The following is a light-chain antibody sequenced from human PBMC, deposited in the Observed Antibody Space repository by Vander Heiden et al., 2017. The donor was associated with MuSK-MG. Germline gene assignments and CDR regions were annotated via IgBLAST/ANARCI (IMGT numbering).Light chain of an antibody. V-gene: IGKV3-11*01. CDR2: EAS. CDR1: QSIRTN. CDR3: QQRSNWPLT. Sequence: EIVLTQSPATLSLSPGERATLSCRASQSIRTNLAWYQQKPGQAPRLLIYEASNRATGTPARFSGSGSGTDFTLTISSLEPEDFAVYYCQQRSNWPLTFGGGTKVEIK. J-gene: IGKJ4*01.